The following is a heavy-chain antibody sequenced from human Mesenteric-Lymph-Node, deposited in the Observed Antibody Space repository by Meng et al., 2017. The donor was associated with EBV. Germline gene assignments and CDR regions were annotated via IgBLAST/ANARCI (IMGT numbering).Heavy chain of an antibody. V-gene: IGHV1-24*01. CDR1: GYSVSDLS. J-gene: IGHJ4*02. D-gene: IGHD5-18*01. CDR2: FDSEDGET. CDR3: AAIRGFTYGYLDL. Sequence: QGQLVQSGAGVRKPGASLKVSCKISGYSVSDLSMHWVRQAPGKGLQWMGGFDSEDGETVYAEKFQGRVTMTDDTSTETAYMELSSLRSEDTAVYYCAAIRGFTYGYLDLWGQRTLVTVSS.